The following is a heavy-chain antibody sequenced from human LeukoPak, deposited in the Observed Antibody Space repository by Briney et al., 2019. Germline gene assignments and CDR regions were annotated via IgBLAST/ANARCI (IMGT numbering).Heavy chain of an antibody. CDR3: AKGMMPDWFDP. CDR2: IFDIGNT. Sequence: SETLSLTCTVSGGSMNDYYWTWVRQPPGRGLEWIGYIFDIGNTNYNPSLKSRVTISLDTSKNQFSLRLNSVTAADTAVYYCAKGMMPDWFDPWGQGTLVTVSS. J-gene: IGHJ5*02. D-gene: IGHD2-2*01. CDR1: GGSMNDYY. V-gene: IGHV4-59*01.